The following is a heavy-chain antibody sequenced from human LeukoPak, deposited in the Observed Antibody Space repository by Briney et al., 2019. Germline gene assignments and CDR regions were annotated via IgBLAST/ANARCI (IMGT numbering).Heavy chain of an antibody. CDR2: INPNSGGT. J-gene: IGHJ4*02. CDR1: AYTFTGYY. CDR3: ARDDTEVSFDY. Sequence: GASVKVSCKASAYTFTGYYMHWVLQAPGQGLEWMGRINPNSGGTNYAQKFQGRVTMTRETSISTAYMGVSRLRSDDTAVYYCARDDTEVSFDYWGQGTLVTVSS. V-gene: IGHV1-2*06.